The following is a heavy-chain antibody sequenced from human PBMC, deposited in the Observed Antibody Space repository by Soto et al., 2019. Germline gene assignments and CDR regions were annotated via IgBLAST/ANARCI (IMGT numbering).Heavy chain of an antibody. D-gene: IGHD1-26*01. CDR2: ISNSTSII. V-gene: IGHV3-48*01. CDR1: GFTFSSHG. CDR3: VRGLIIRGAALDY. Sequence: EVQLVESGGGLVQPGGSLRLSCAASGFTFSSHGMHWVRQAPGEGLEWVSYISNSTSIIYYADSVKGRFTISRDNAKNSLYLQMNSLRAEDTAVYYCVRGLIIRGAALDYWGQGTLVTVSS. J-gene: IGHJ4*02.